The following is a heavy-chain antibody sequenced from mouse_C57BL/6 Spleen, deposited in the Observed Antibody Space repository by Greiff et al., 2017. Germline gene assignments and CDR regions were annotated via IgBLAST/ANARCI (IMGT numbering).Heavy chain of an antibody. D-gene: IGHD4-1*01. CDR1: GYAFSSYW. CDR3: ARSELGIYAMDY. J-gene: IGHJ4*01. Sequence: VQRVESGAELVKPGASVKISCKASGYAFSSYWMNWVKQRPGKGLEWIGQIYPGDGDTNYNGKFKGKATLTADKSSSTAYMQLSSLTSEDSAVYFCARSELGIYAMDYWGQGTSVTVSS. V-gene: IGHV1-80*01. CDR2: IYPGDGDT.